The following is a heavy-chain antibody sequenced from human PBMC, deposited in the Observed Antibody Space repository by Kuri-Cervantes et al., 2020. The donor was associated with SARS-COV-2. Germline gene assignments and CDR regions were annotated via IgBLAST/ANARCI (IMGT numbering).Heavy chain of an antibody. D-gene: IGHD1-20*01. J-gene: IGHJ4*03. Sequence: GESLKISCAASGFTFSSYAMSWVRQGPGKGLEWVSAISGSGGSTYYADSVKGRFTISRDNSKNTLYLQMNSLRAEDTAVYYCAKDPRKRRHITGTGLGWGQGTMVTVSS. V-gene: IGHV3-23*01. CDR3: AKDPRKRRHITGTGLG. CDR1: GFTFSSYA. CDR2: ISGSGGST.